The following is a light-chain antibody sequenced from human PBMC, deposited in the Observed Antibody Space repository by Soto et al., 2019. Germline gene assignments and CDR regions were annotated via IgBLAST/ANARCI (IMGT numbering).Light chain of an antibody. V-gene: IGKV3-15*01. J-gene: IGKJ1*01. CDR3: QQYRYWPE. CDR1: QSVSSN. Sequence: DIGISQSPATQSVSPGERATLSCRASQSVSSNLAWYQQKPGQAPRLLIYGASTRATGIPARFSGSGSETEFTLTISSLQSEDFAVYYCQQYRYWPEFGQRSKVDIK. CDR2: GAS.